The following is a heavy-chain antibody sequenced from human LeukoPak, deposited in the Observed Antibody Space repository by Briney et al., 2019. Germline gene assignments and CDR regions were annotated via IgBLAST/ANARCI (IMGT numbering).Heavy chain of an antibody. D-gene: IGHD2-2*02. CDR3: ARAVVPAAIKIYGMDV. V-gene: IGHV6-1*01. CDR2: TYYRSKWYN. Sequence: SQTLSLTCAISGDSVSSNSAAWNWSRQSPSRGLEWLGRTYYRSKWYNDYAVSVKSRITINPDTSKNQFSLQLNSVTPEDTAVYYCARAVVPAAIKIYGMDVWGQGTTVTVSS. J-gene: IGHJ6*02. CDR1: GDSVSSNSAA.